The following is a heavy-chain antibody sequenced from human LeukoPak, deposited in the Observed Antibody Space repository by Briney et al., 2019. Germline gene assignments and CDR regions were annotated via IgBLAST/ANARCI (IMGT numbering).Heavy chain of an antibody. CDR3: AKENVLRYFDWLAPQDNWFDP. Sequence: GGSLRLSCAASGFTFSSYWMHWVRQAPGKGLVWVSRINSDGSSTNYADSVKGRFTISRDNAKNTLHLQMNSLRAEDTAVYYCAKENVLRYFDWLAPQDNWFDPWGQGTLVTVSS. D-gene: IGHD3-9*01. CDR1: GFTFSSYW. V-gene: IGHV3-74*01. CDR2: INSDGSST. J-gene: IGHJ5*02.